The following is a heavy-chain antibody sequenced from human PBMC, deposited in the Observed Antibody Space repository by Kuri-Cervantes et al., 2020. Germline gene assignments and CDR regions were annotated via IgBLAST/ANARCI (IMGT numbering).Heavy chain of an antibody. CDR2: ISGSGGST. CDR1: GFTFSSYA. D-gene: IGHD5-18*01. CDR3: AKDPVDTAMADAFDI. Sequence: GGSLRLSCGASGFTFSSYAMSWVRQAPGKGLEWVSAISGSGGSTYYADSVKGRLTISRDNSKSTLYLQVNSLRAEDTAVYYCAKDPVDTAMADAFDIWGQGTMVTVSS. V-gene: IGHV3-23*01. J-gene: IGHJ3*02.